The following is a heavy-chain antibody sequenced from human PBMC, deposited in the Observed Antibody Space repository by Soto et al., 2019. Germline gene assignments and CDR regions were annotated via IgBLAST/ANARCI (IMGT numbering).Heavy chain of an antibody. V-gene: IGHV5-51*01. CDR2: IYPGDSDT. CDR1: GYSFTSYW. Sequence: GESLKISCTGVGYSFTSYWIGWVRQMPGKGLEWMGIIYPGDSDTRYSPSFQGQVTISADKSISTVHLQWSSLKASDTAMYYCARGYCTTTICDPWFDPWGQGTLVTVSS. J-gene: IGHJ5*02. CDR3: ARGYCTTTICDPWFDP. D-gene: IGHD2-2*01.